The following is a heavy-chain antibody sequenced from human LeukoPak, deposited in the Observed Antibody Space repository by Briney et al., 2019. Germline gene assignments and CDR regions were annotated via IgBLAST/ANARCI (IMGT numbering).Heavy chain of an antibody. V-gene: IGHV4-39*07. J-gene: IGHJ6*03. Sequence: SETLSLTCTVSGGSISSSSYYWGWIRQPPGKGLEWIGSIYYSGSTYYNPSLKSRVTISVDTSKNQFSLKLSSVTAADTAVYYCARRQIRSGWYRYYYYMDVWGKGTTVTISS. CDR2: IYYSGST. CDR3: ARRQIRSGWYRYYYYMDV. D-gene: IGHD6-19*01. CDR1: GGSISSSSYY.